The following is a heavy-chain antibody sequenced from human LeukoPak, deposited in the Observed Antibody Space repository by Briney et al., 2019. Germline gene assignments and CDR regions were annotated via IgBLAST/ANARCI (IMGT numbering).Heavy chain of an antibody. CDR3: ARAAVPAAHPYFDY. J-gene: IGHJ4*02. D-gene: IGHD2-2*01. CDR1: GYTFTDYY. V-gene: IGHV1-2*02. CDR2: INPNSGGT. Sequence: ASVKVSCKASGYTFTDYYMHWVRQAPGQGLEWMGWINPNSGGTNYAQKFQGRVTMTRDTSISTAYMELSRLRSDDTAVYYCARAAVPAAHPYFDYWGQGTLVTVPS.